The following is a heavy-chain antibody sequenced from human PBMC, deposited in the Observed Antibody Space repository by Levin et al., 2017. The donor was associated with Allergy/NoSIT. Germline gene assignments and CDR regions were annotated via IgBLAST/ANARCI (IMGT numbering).Heavy chain of an antibody. V-gene: IGHV3-48*01. Sequence: GGSLRLSCAASGFRFSSYGMNWVRQAPGKGLEWVSYISSFSSTIYYADSVKGRFIVSRDSARDSLYLLMNSLKPEDTAVYYCARGGVMVRGVIINRFPFDMWGQGTMVTVSS. CDR3: ARGGVMVRGVIINRFPFDM. CDR2: ISSFSSTI. D-gene: IGHD3-10*01. J-gene: IGHJ3*02. CDR1: GFRFSSYG.